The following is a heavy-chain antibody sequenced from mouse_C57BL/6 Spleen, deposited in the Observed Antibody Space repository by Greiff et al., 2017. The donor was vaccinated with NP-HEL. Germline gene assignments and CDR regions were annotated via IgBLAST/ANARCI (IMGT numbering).Heavy chain of an antibody. CDR1: GYTFTRYW. V-gene: IGHV1-64*01. CDR3: ARSRLSDY. Sequence: VQLQQPGAELVKPGASVKLSCKASGYTFTRYWMHWVKQRPGQGLEWIGLIHPNSGSTNYNEKFKSKATLTVEQYSSTAYMQLSSMTSEDSAVYYCARSRLSDYWGQGASVTVSS. CDR2: IHPNSGST. J-gene: IGHJ4*01.